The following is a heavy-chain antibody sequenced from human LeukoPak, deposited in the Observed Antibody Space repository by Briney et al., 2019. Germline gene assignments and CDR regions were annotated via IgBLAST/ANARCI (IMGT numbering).Heavy chain of an antibody. D-gene: IGHD4-17*01. J-gene: IGHJ6*03. V-gene: IGHV4-38-2*02. CDR3: ARSRDGDYGFDYYYTDV. Sequence: SETLSLTCTVSGYSISSGYYWGWIRQPPGKGLEWIGSIYHSGSTYYNPSLKSRVTISVDTSKNQFSLKLSSVTAADTAVYYCARSRDGDYGFDYYYTDVWGKGTTVTVSS. CDR1: GYSISSGYY. CDR2: IYHSGST.